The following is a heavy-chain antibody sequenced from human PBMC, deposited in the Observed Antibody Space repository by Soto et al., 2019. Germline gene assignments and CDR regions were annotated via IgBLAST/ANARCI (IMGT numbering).Heavy chain of an antibody. V-gene: IGHV2-5*02. CDR2: IYWGDDK. Sequence: QITLKESGPTLVKPTQTLTLTCTFSGFSLSTSGVGVGWIRQPPGKALEWLALIYWGDDKRYSPSLKSRLTITKDTSKNQVVLTMTNMDPVDTATYYCAHRLDSGRPGGYDYYYGMDVCGQGTTVTVSS. CDR3: AHRLDSGRPGGYDYYYGMDV. D-gene: IGHD2-15*01. J-gene: IGHJ6*02. CDR1: GFSLSTSGVG.